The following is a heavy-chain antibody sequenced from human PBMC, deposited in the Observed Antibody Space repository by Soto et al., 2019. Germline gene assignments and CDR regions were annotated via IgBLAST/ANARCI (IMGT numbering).Heavy chain of an antibody. CDR2: IIPIFGTA. D-gene: IGHD6-13*01. Sequence: SVKVSFKASGGTFSSYAISWVRQAPGQGLEWMGGIIPIFGTANYAQKFQGRVTITADESTSTAYMELSSLRSEDTAVYYCARDLGYSSNLGDYYYGMDVWGQGTTVTVSS. V-gene: IGHV1-69*13. CDR3: ARDLGYSSNLGDYYYGMDV. CDR1: GGTFSSYA. J-gene: IGHJ6*02.